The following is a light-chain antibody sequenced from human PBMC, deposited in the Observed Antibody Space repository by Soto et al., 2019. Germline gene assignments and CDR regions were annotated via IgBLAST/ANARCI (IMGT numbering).Light chain of an antibody. CDR3: QKHNGAPFT. Sequence: EIQMTQSPSSLSASIGDRVTITCRASQGISNYLAWYQQKPGKVPKLLIYVASTLQSGVPSRFSGSGSGTDFTLTISSLQPEDVATYYCQKHNGAPFTFGPGTKVDIK. CDR1: QGISNY. J-gene: IGKJ3*01. CDR2: VAS. V-gene: IGKV1-27*01.